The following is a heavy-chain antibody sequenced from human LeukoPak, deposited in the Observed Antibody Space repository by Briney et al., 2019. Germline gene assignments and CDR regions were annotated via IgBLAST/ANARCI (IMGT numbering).Heavy chain of an antibody. V-gene: IGHV3-30*18. CDR3: AKIYGSGSLWYYFDY. CDR1: GFTFSSYG. J-gene: IGHJ4*02. CDR2: ISYDGSDK. D-gene: IGHD3-10*01. Sequence: PGGSLRLSCAASGFTFSSYGMHWVRQAPGKGLEWVALISYDGSDKGYADSVKGRFTISRDNSKNTLYLQMNSLRAEDTAVYYCAKIYGSGSLWYYFDYWGQGTLVTVSS.